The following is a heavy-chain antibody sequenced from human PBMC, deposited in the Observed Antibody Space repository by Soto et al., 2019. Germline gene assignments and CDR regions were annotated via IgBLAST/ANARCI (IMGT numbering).Heavy chain of an antibody. CDR3: ASSHTLTAGPLN. D-gene: IGHD2-2*02. J-gene: IGHJ3*01. V-gene: IGHV1-46*01. CDR2: INPSGGST. Sequence: SVKVSCKASGYTFTSYYMHWVRQAPGQGLEWMGIINPSGGSTSYAQKFQGRVTMTRDTSTSTVYMELSSLRSEDTAVYYCASSHTLTAGPLNWGQGTMVTVSS. CDR1: GYTFTSYY.